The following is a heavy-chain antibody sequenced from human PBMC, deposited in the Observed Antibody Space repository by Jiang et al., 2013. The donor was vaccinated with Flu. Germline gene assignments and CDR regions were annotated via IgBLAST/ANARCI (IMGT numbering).Heavy chain of an antibody. CDR2: INTNTGNP. CDR1: GYTFTSYA. D-gene: IGHD6-13*01. J-gene: IGHJ5*02. V-gene: IGHV7-4-1*02. CDR3: ARVSRSSWYNNWFDP. Sequence: CKASGYTFTSYAMNWVRQAPGQGLEWMGWINTNTGNPTYAQGFTGRFVFSLDTSVSTAYLQISSLKAEDTAVYYCARVSRSSWYNNWFDPWGQGTLVTVSS.